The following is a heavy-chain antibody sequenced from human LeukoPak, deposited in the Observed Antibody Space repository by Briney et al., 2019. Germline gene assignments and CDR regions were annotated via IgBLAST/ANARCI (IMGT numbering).Heavy chain of an antibody. J-gene: IGHJ4*02. V-gene: IGHV3-30*03. D-gene: IGHD2-15*01. CDR1: GFTFSSYG. Sequence: GGSLRLSCAASGFTFSSYGMHWVRQAPGKGLEWVAVISYDGSNKYYADSVKGRFTISRDNSKNTLYLQMNSLRAEDTAVYYCARGGWGYCSGGSCHIDYWGQGTLVTVSS. CDR3: ARGGWGYCSGGSCHIDY. CDR2: ISYDGSNK.